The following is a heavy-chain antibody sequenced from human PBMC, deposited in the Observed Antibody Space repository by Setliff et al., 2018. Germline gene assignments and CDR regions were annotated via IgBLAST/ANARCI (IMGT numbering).Heavy chain of an antibody. J-gene: IGHJ4*02. Sequence: PSETLSLTCTGSGASISSGTYYWAWIRQPPGKGLEWIGRIHYRGTTYSNASLASRLTISVDTAKNQFSLKLTSVTAADTAVYYCARTGTYRYFDYWGQGTLVTVSS. V-gene: IGHV4-39*01. CDR3: ARTGTYRYFDY. D-gene: IGHD1-1*01. CDR2: IHYRGTT. CDR1: GASISSGTYY.